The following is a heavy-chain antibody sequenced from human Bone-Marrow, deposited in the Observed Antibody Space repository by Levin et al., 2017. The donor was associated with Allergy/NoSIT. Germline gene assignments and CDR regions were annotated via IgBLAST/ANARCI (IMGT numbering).Heavy chain of an antibody. V-gene: IGHV4-34*01. CDR1: GGSFSGYY. J-gene: IGHJ5*02. Sequence: KPSETLSLTCAVYGGSFSGYYWSWIRQPPGKGLEWIGEINHSGSTNYNPSLKSRVTISVDTSKNQFSLKLSSVTAADTAVYYCARGTTITMIVVVQRGDNWFDPWGQGTLVTVSS. D-gene: IGHD3-22*01. CDR2: INHSGST. CDR3: ARGTTITMIVVVQRGDNWFDP.